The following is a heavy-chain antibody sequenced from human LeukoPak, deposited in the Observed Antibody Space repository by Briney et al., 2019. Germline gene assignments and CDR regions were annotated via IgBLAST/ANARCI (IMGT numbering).Heavy chain of an antibody. CDR3: ASAAYYDSSGYYYSLEYYYMDV. V-gene: IGHV4-39*07. CDR1: GGSISSSSYY. Sequence: SETLSLTCTVSGGSISSSSYYWAWIRQPPGKGLEWIGSIHYSGSTYYNPSLQSRVTISIDTSKNQFSLKLRFVTAADTAVYYCASAAYYDSSGYYYSLEYYYMDVWGKGTTVTVSS. J-gene: IGHJ6*03. D-gene: IGHD3-22*01. CDR2: IHYSGST.